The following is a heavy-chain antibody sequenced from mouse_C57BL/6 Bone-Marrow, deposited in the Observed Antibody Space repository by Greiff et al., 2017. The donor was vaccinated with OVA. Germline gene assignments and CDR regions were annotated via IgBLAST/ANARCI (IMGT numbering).Heavy chain of an antibody. Sequence: QVQLKQPGAELVRPGTSVKLSCKASGYTFTSYWMHWVKQRPGQGLEWIGVIDPSDSYTNYNQKFKGKATLTVDTSSSTAYMQLSSLTSEYSAVYYCAGDWDYDYLAYWGQGTLVTVSA. D-gene: IGHD2-4*01. V-gene: IGHV1-59*01. CDR1: GYTFTSYW. J-gene: IGHJ3*01. CDR3: AGDWDYDYLAY. CDR2: IDPSDSYT.